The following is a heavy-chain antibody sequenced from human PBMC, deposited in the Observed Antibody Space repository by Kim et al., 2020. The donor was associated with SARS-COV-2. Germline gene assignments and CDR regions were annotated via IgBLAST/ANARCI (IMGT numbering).Heavy chain of an antibody. CDR2: ISAYNGNT. CDR1: GYTFTSYG. Sequence: ASVKVSCKASGYTFTSYGISWVRQAPGQGLEWMGWISAYNGNTNYAQKLQGRVTMTTDTSTSTAYMELRSLRSDDTAVYYCARVPEITMIVVVINDWAAFDIWGQGTMVTVSS. D-gene: IGHD3-22*01. J-gene: IGHJ3*02. V-gene: IGHV1-18*01. CDR3: ARVPEITMIVVVINDWAAFDI.